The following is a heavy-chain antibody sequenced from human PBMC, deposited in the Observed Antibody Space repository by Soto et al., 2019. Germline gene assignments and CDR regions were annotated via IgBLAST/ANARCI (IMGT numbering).Heavy chain of an antibody. Sequence: GSSVKVSCKASGYTFTSYGISWVRQTPGQGLEWMGWISAYNGNTNYAQKLQGRVTMTTDTSTSTAYMELRSLRSDDTAVYYCARADLLPPPDYHILTRYPYFHFCGKGTMVSVSS. V-gene: IGHV1-18*04. D-gene: IGHD3-9*01. CDR1: GYTFTSYG. J-gene: IGHJ4*02. CDR3: ARADLLPPPDYHILTRYPYFHF. CDR2: ISAYNGNT.